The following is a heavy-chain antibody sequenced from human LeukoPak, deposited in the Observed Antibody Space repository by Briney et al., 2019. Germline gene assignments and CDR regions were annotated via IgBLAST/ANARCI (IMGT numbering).Heavy chain of an antibody. Sequence: SETLSHTCAVYGGSFSGYYWSWIRQPPGKGLEWIGEINHSGSTNYNPSLKSRVTISVDTSKNQFSLKLSSVTAADTVVYYCARGYSYGQNWFDPWGQGTLVTVSS. CDR3: ARGYSYGQNWFDP. CDR1: GGSFSGYY. J-gene: IGHJ5*02. D-gene: IGHD5-18*01. CDR2: INHSGST. V-gene: IGHV4-34*01.